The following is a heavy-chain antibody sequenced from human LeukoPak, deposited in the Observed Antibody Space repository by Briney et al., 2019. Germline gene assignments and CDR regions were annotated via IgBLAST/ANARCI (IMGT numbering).Heavy chain of an antibody. D-gene: IGHD3-22*01. CDR3: ARLSYDTSVSAGGYFDY. CDR2: IIPIFGTP. J-gene: IGHJ4*02. V-gene: IGHV1-69*01. CDR1: GGTFSSYA. Sequence: ASVKVSCKASGGTFSSYAISWVQQAPGQGLEWMGGIIPIFGTPNYAQNFQGRVTITADESTSTAYMELSRLRSEVTAVYYCARLSYDTSVSAGGYFDYWGQGTLVTVSS.